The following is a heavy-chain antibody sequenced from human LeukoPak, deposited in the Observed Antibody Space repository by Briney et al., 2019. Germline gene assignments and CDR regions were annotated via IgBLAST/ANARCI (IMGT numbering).Heavy chain of an antibody. CDR3: AKVISGTDPPSY. CDR1: GFTFSSYA. D-gene: IGHD6-13*01. Sequence: GGSLRLSCAASGFTFSSYAMTWVRQAPGKGLEWVSVISFRGDSTYYADSVKGRFTISRDNSKNTLYLQMISLRAEDTAVYYCAKVISGTDPPSYWGQGTLVTVSS. J-gene: IGHJ4*02. CDR2: ISFRGDST. V-gene: IGHV3-23*01.